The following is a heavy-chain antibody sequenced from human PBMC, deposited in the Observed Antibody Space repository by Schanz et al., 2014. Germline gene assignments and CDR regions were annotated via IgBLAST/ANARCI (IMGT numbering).Heavy chain of an antibody. Sequence: VQLVDSGGGLVQPGGSLRLSCTASGITFSSHSFNWVRQAPGKGLEWISYITYNGGTIYYADSVKGRFTISRDNAKSSLYLQMNSLRVEDTAVYYCAASSGWHPSTDYWGQGTLVNDSS. D-gene: IGHD6-19*01. CDR3: AASSGWHPSTDY. CDR1: GITFSSHS. CDR2: ITYNGGTI. V-gene: IGHV3-48*04. J-gene: IGHJ4*02.